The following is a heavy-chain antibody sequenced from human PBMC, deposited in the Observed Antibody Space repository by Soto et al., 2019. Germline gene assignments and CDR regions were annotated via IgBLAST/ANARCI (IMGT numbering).Heavy chain of an antibody. V-gene: IGHV3-48*02. J-gene: IGHJ6*02. CDR3: ARGGSSSDNGMDV. D-gene: IGHD6-6*01. CDR2: ISSRSYTI. Sequence: EVQLVESGGGLVQPGGSLRLSCAASGFSFSTYSMNWVRQAQGKGLEWVSYISSRSYTIYYVDSVKGRFTISRDNAKNSLYLQMNSLRDEDTAVYYCARGGSSSDNGMDVWGQGTTFTVSS. CDR1: GFSFSTYS.